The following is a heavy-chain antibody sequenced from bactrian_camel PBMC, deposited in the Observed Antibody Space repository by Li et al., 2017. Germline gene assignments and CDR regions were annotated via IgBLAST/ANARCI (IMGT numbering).Heavy chain of an antibody. Sequence: DVQLVESGGGLVQPGGSLRLSCAASGFTFSHYYMRWVRQAPGKELEWVSSISPGSSDTSYADSVEGRFTISQANANAKTTVYLQMNSLKPEDTARYYCAATDGPVVVPRQCGYWGQGTQVTVS. CDR1: GFTFSHYY. D-gene: IGHD2*01. J-gene: IGHJ4*01. CDR2: ISPGSSDT. V-gene: IGHV3S40*01. CDR3: AATDGPVVVPRQCGY.